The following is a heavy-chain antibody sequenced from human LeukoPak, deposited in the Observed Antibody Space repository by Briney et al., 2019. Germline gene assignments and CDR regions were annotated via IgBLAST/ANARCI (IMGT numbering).Heavy chain of an antibody. CDR3: ATVRITGTTLSDY. V-gene: IGHV3-21*01. CDR2: ISSSSSYI. J-gene: IGHJ4*02. Sequence: PGGSLRLSCAASGFTFSSYSMNWVRQAPGKGLEWVSSISSSSSYIYYADSVKGRFTISRDNAKNSLYLQMNSLRAEDTAVYYCATVRITGTTLSDYWGQGTLVTVSS. CDR1: GFTFSSYS. D-gene: IGHD1-20*01.